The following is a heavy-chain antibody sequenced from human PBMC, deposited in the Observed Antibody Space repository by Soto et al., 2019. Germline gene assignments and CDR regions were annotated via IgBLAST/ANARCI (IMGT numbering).Heavy chain of an antibody. Sequence: EEQLVESGGGLVQPGGSLRLSCAASGFTFSNHVMNWVRQAPGRGLEWVSSINRDYNTYYADSVRGRFTISRDNAKDSILPQMNSPGGGGPAVYYCVNGDYYVGQGTLVTVSS. CDR3: VNGDYY. CDR2: INRDYNT. CDR1: GFTFSNHV. V-gene: IGHV3-48*01. J-gene: IGHJ4*02. D-gene: IGHD4-17*01.